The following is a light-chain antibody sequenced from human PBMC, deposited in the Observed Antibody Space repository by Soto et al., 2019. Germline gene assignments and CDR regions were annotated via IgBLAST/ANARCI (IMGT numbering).Light chain of an antibody. J-gene: IGKJ1*01. CDR1: QSVSSY. CDR3: QQSYSTPRT. CDR2: DAS. V-gene: IGKV1-39*01. Sequence: DIQLTQSPSSLSSSPGERVTISCRASQSVSSYLDWYQQKSGIAPRLLIYDASSLLSGVPSRFSGSGSGTDFTLTISSLQPEDFAVYYCQQSYSTPRTFGQGTKVDIK.